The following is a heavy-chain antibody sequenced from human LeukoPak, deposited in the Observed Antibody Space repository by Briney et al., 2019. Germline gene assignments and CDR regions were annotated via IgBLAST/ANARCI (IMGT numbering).Heavy chain of an antibody. CDR2: IDYSGNT. D-gene: IGHD4-17*01. Sequence: SETLSLTCTVSGGSINGYCWSWIRQPPGKGLEWIAYIDYSGNTDYNPSLKSRVTISIDTSKNQFSLKVRTVTAADSAIYYCARTASMVTTVIDYWGQGTLVTVSS. CDR1: GGSINGYC. V-gene: IGHV4-59*12. CDR3: ARTASMVTTVIDY. J-gene: IGHJ4*02.